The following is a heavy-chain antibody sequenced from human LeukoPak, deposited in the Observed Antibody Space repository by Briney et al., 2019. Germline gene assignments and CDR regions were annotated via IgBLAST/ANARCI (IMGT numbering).Heavy chain of an antibody. D-gene: IGHD2-2*01. J-gene: IGHJ4*02. CDR3: ASGPYQLLLNY. CDR2: IYYSGST. Sequence: SETLSLTCTVSGGSISSYFWRWIRQPPGKGLEWIGYIYYSGSTNYNPSLKSRVTISVDTSKNQFSLKLSSVTAADTAVYYCASGPYQLLLNYWGQGTLVTVSS. V-gene: IGHV4-59*01. CDR1: GGSISSYF.